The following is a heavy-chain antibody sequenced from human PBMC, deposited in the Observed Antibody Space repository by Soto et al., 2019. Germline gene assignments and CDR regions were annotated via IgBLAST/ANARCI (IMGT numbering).Heavy chain of an antibody. CDR1: GFTFSNYA. CDR3: AKEPHFEWLYIFDS. CDR2: ITGSADNT. V-gene: IGHV3-23*01. Sequence: GGSLRLSCAASGFTFSNYAMTWVRQAPGKGLEWVSSITGSADNTYYADSVKGRFTISRDSSRNTLYLQMNSLRAEDTAVYYCAKEPHFEWLYIFDSWGQGTLVTVSS. D-gene: IGHD3-9*01. J-gene: IGHJ4*02.